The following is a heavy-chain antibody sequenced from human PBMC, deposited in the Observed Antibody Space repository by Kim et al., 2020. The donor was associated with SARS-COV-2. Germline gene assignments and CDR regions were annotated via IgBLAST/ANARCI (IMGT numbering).Heavy chain of an antibody. V-gene: IGHV4-34*01. CDR3: ARGYYGSGSYYYFDY. J-gene: IGHJ4*02. Sequence: SETLSLTCAVYGGSFSGYYWSWIRQPPGKGLEWIGEINHSGSTNYNPSLKSRVTISVDTSKNQFSLKLSSVTAADTAVYYCARGYYGSGSYYYFDYWGQGALVTVSS. CDR2: INHSGST. D-gene: IGHD3-10*01. CDR1: GGSFSGYY.